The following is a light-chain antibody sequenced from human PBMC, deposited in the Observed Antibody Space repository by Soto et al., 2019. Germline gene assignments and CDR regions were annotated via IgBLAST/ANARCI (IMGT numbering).Light chain of an antibody. CDR3: QQYDDLPVT. V-gene: IGKV1-33*01. J-gene: IGKJ5*01. Sequence: DIQMTQSPSSLFASVGDRVTITCQASQDISDFLNWYYQKPGKAPKVLIYDASKLQTGVPSRFSGRRSGTDVIFTISDLQPDDSGMYYCQQYDDLPVTFGQGTRLEIK. CDR1: QDISDF. CDR2: DAS.